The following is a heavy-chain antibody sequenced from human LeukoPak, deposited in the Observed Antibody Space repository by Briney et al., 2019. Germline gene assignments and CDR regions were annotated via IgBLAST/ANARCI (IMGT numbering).Heavy chain of an antibody. CDR3: ARRPDYDFWHPKFNQDAFDI. Sequence: SETLSLTCAVYGGSFSGYYWSWIRQPPGKGLEWIGEINHSGSTNYNPSLKSRVTISVDTSKNQFSLKLSSVTAADTAVYYCARRPDYDFWHPKFNQDAFDIWGQGTMVTVSS. CDR1: GGSFSGYY. V-gene: IGHV4-34*01. D-gene: IGHD3-3*01. CDR2: INHSGST. J-gene: IGHJ3*02.